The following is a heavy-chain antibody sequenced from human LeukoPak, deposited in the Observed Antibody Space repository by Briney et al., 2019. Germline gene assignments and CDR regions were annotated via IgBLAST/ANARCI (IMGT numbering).Heavy chain of an antibody. CDR1: GGSISSSSYY. V-gene: IGHV4-39*01. Sequence: ASETLSLTCTVSGGSISSSSYYWSWIRQPPGKGLEWIGEINHSGSTNYNPSLKSRVTISVDTSKNQFSLKLSSVTAADTAVYYCARQGIAAAGWELGYWGQGTLVTVSS. CDR2: INHSGST. CDR3: ARQGIAAAGWELGY. D-gene: IGHD6-13*01. J-gene: IGHJ4*02.